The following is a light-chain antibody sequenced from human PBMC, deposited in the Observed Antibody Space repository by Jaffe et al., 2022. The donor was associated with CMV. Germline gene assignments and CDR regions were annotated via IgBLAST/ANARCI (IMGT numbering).Light chain of an antibody. CDR2: DAS. V-gene: IGKV3-15*01. J-gene: IGKJ1*01. CDR3: QQYNEWPGT. Sequence: EMVMTQSPATLSVSPGERATLSCRARQSVSSRLAWYQQKIGQAPRLLIYDASTRATGIPARFSGSGSGTEFTLTIDSPQSEDSAVYYCQQYNEWPGTFGQGTKVEI. CDR1: QSVSSR.